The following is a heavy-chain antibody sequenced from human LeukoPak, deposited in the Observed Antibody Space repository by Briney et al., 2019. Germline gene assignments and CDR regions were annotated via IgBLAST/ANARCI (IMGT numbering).Heavy chain of an antibody. CDR1: GYTFTSYY. D-gene: IGHD3-10*01. CDR2: INPSGASI. V-gene: IGHV1-46*01. J-gene: IGHJ6*03. CDR3: DRDVKFGEPYSYMDV. Sequence: ASVKVSCKASGYTFTSYYMHWVRQAPGQGLEWMGIINPSGASISYAQNFQGGVTMTRDMSTSTVYMYLSSLRSEDTAVYYCDRDVKFGEPYSYMDVWGKGTTVTVSS.